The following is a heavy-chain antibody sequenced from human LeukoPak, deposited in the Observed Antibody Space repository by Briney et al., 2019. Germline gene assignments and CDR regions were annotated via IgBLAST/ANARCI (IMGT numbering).Heavy chain of an antibody. Sequence: PGGSLRLSCAASGFTVSSNYMSWVRQAPGKGLEWVSVIYSGGSTYYADSVKGRFTISRDNSKNTLYLQMNSLGAEDTAVYYCARVRVPAAMGEYYFDYWGQGTLVTVSS. J-gene: IGHJ4*02. D-gene: IGHD2-2*01. CDR1: GFTVSSNY. CDR3: ARVRVPAAMGEYYFDY. CDR2: IYSGGST. V-gene: IGHV3-53*01.